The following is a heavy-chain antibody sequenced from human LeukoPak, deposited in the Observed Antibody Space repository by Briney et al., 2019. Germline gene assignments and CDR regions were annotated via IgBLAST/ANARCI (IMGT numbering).Heavy chain of an antibody. D-gene: IGHD5-24*01. CDR3: ARDGGRDGYNLFVY. J-gene: IGHJ4*02. CDR1: GGSISSGSYY. Sequence: PSETLSLTCTVSGGSISSGSYYWSWIRQPAGKGLEWIGRIYTSGSTNYNPSLKSRVTISVDTSKNQFSLKLSSVTAADTAVYYCARDGGRDGYNLFVYWGQGTLVTVSS. CDR2: IYTSGST. V-gene: IGHV4-61*02.